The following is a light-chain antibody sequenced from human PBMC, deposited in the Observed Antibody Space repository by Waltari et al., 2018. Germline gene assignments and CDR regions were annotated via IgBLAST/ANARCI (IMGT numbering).Light chain of an antibody. CDR1: HIESKS. CDR2: YDS. J-gene: IGLJ1*01. V-gene: IGLV3-21*01. CDR3: QVWDANTDPGV. Sequence: SYVLTQPPSVAVAPGETARVTCGGNHIESKSVHWYQQKPGQAPVLVISYDSDRPSGIPERFSGYNSGDTATLTISRVEAGDEADYYCQVWDANTDPGVFGTGTEVTVL.